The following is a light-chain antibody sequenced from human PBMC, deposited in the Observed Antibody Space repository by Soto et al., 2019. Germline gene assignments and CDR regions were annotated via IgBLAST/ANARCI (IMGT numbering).Light chain of an antibody. CDR1: SSNIGKNY. J-gene: IGLJ3*02. CDR2: END. CDR3: GTWDSSLNAGV. V-gene: IGLV1-51*02. Sequence: QSVLTQSPSVSAAPGQKVTISCSGSSSNIGKNYVSWYQQLPGTAPKRLMYENDKRPSGIPGRFSGSKSGTSATLGITGLQTGDEADYYCGTWDSSLNAGVFGRGTKVTVL.